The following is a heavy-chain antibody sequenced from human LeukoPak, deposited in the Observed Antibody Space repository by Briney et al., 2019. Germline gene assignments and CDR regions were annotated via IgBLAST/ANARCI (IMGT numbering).Heavy chain of an antibody. CDR3: ARAQITTPFYGGNSGPLGY. J-gene: IGHJ4*02. CDR2: INGSGGST. CDR1: GFTFSSYA. D-gene: IGHD4-23*01. Sequence: GGSLRLSCAASGFTFSSYAMSWVRQAPGKGLEWVSDINGSGGSTYYADSVKGRFTISRDNSKNTLYLQMNSLRAEDTAVYYCARAQITTPFYGGNSGPLGYWGQGTLVTVSS. V-gene: IGHV3-23*01.